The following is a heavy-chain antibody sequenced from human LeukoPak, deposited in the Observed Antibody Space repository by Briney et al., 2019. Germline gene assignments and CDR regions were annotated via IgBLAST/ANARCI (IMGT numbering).Heavy chain of an antibody. J-gene: IGHJ4*02. CDR2: IYTTGNT. V-gene: IGHV4-4*07. D-gene: IGHD3-10*01. CDR3: ARAVPYGSGHTYFDY. CDR1: GGSISSCY. Sequence: SETLSLTCIVSGGSISSCYWSWIRQPAGKGLEWIGRIYTTGNTNYNPSLKSRVTISVDTSKNQFSLKLSSVTAADTAVYYCARAVPYGSGHTYFDYWGQGTLVTVSS.